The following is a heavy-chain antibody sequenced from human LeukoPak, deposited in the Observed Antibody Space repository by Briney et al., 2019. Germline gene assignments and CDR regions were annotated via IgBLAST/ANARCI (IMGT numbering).Heavy chain of an antibody. V-gene: IGHV2-5*02. CDR1: GFSLSTSGVG. D-gene: IGHD3-9*01. J-gene: IGHJ4*02. CDR2: IYWDDDK. CDR3: AHIRDILEEDYFDY. Sequence: SGPTLVNPTQTLTLTCTFSGFSLSTSGVGVGWIRQPPGKALEWLALIYWDDDKRYSPSLKSRLTITKDTSKNQVVLTMTNMDPVDTATYYRAHIRDILEEDYFDYWGQGTLVTVSS.